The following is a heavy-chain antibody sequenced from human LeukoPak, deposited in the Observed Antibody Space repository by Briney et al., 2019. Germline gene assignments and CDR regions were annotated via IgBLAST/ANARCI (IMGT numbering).Heavy chain of an antibody. D-gene: IGHD2-15*01. CDR1: GFTFSSYS. J-gene: IGHJ5*02. CDR3: ARSLYCSGGSCYGNNWFDP. V-gene: IGHV3-21*01. CDR2: SSNSSSYI. Sequence: GGSLRLSCAASGFTFSSYSMNWVRQATGKGLEGVSSSSNSSSYIYYADSVKGRFTISRDNAKNSLYLQMNSLRAEDTAVYYCARSLYCSGGSCYGNNWFDPWGQGTLVTVSS.